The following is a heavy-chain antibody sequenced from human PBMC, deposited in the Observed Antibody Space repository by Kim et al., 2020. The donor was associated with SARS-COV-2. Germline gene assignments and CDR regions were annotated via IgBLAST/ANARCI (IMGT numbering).Heavy chain of an antibody. V-gene: IGHV3-23*01. CDR2: ISDSGGLT. CDR1: GFTFKTYA. Sequence: GGSLRLSCAASGFTFKTYAMGWVRQAPGKGLEWVSIISDSGGLTYYVDSGKGRFTISRDNSKNTLSLQMNSLRDEDTAVYYCAKDATRYNGWYYFDFWGQGTLVTVSS. J-gene: IGHJ4*02. CDR3: AKDATRYNGWYYFDF. D-gene: IGHD6-19*01.